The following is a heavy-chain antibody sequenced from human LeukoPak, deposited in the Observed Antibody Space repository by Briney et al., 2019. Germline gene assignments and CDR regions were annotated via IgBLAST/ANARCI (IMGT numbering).Heavy chain of an antibody. Sequence: GGSLRLSCAASGFTFSSYAMSWIRQAPGKGLEWVSAISGSVGSTYYADSAKGRFNISRDNYKNTLYLQMNSLKTEDTAVYYCTTVDDYYYGMDVWGQGTTVTVSS. J-gene: IGHJ6*02. CDR2: ISGSVGST. CDR3: TTVDDYYYGMDV. V-gene: IGHV3-23*01. CDR1: GFTFSSYA.